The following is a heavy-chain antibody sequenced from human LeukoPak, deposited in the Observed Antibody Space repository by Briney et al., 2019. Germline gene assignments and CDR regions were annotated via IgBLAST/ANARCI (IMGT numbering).Heavy chain of an antibody. V-gene: IGHV4-59*01. J-gene: IGHJ2*01. Sequence: SETLSLTCTVSGGSINSYYWSWIRQPPGKGLEWIGYIYYTGSTNYNPSLKSRVTISVDTSKDQFSLKLSSVTAADTAVYYCARDGGYYGSGRSNWYFDLWGRGTLVTVSS. CDR1: GGSINSYY. D-gene: IGHD3-10*01. CDR3: ARDGGYYGSGRSNWYFDL. CDR2: IYYTGST.